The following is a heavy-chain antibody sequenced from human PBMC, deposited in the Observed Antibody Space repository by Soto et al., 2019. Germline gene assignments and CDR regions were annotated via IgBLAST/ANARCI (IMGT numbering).Heavy chain of an antibody. CDR2: IYYSGST. D-gene: IGHD6-13*01. CDR3: GRQYSSSWYAGRWFDP. V-gene: IGHV4-59*08. J-gene: IGHJ5*02. CDR1: GGSFSGYY. Sequence: SETLSLTCAVSGGSFSGYYWNWIRHPPGKGLEWIGYIYYSGSTNYNPSLKSRVTISVDTSKNQFSLKLSSVTAADTAVYYCGRQYSSSWYAGRWFDPWGQGTLVTVSS.